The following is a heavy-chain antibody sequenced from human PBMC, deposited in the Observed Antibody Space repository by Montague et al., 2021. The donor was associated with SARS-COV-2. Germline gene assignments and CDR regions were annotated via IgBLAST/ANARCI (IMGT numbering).Heavy chain of an antibody. CDR2: ISYDGSNK. CDR1: GFTFSSYA. V-gene: IGHV3-30-3*01. J-gene: IGHJ6*02. D-gene: IGHD2-2*02. Sequence: SLRLSCAASGFTFSSYAMHWVRQAPGKGLEWVAVISYDGSNKYYADPVKGRFTISRDNSKNTLYLQMNSLRAEDTAVYYCARVRYCSSTSCYNVYYGMDVWGQGTTVTVSS. CDR3: ARVRYCSSTSCYNVYYGMDV.